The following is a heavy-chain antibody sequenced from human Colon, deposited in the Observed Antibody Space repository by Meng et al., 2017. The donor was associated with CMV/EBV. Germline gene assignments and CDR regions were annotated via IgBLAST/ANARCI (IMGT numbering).Heavy chain of an antibody. CDR1: GFTFSSYS. CDR2: ISSSSSYI. Sequence: GESLRLSCAASGFTFSSYSMNWVRQAPGKGLEWVSSISSSSSYIYYADSVKGRFTISRDNAKNSLYLQMNSLRAEDTAVYYCARGYCSSTSCPQVDYYYGMDVWGQGTTVTVSS. CDR3: ARGYCSSTSCPQVDYYYGMDV. D-gene: IGHD2-2*01. J-gene: IGHJ6*02. V-gene: IGHV3-21*01.